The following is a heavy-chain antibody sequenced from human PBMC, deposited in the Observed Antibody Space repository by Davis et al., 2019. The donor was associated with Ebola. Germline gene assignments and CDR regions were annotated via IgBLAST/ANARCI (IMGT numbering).Heavy chain of an antibody. Sequence: ASVKVSCKASGYTFTSYAMHWVRQAPGQRLEWMGWINAGNGNTKYSQKFQGRVTITRDTSASTAYMELSSLRSDDTAVYYCARVGCTGGVCYTLDYWGQGTLVTVSS. CDR2: INAGNGNT. J-gene: IGHJ4*02. V-gene: IGHV1-3*01. CDR1: GYTFTSYA. CDR3: ARVGCTGGVCYTLDY. D-gene: IGHD2-8*02.